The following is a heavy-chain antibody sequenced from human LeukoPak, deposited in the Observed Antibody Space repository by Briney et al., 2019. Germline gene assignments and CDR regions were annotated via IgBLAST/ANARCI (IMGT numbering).Heavy chain of an antibody. D-gene: IGHD6-13*01. CDR3: ARGIPGYSSSWYAWFDP. Sequence: SETLSLTCTVSGGSISSYYWSWIRQPPGKGLEWIGEINHSGSTNYNPSLKSRVTISVDTSKNQFSLKLSSVTAADTAVYYCARGIPGYSSSWYAWFDPWGQGTLVTVSS. V-gene: IGHV4-34*01. CDR1: GGSISSYY. J-gene: IGHJ5*02. CDR2: INHSGST.